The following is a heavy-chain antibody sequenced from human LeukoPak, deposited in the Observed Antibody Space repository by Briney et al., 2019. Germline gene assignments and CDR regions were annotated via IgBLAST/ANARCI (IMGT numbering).Heavy chain of an antibody. V-gene: IGHV3-53*01. CDR1: DFTVSRNY. Sequence: GGSLSLSCAASDFTVSRNYMSWVRQAPGKGLEWVSVIYSGGTTKYADSVKGRFTISRGNSKNTLYLQMNSLRAEDTAVYYCAKSRIWDAFDIWGQGTMVTVSS. J-gene: IGHJ3*02. D-gene: IGHD1-14*01. CDR3: AKSRIWDAFDI. CDR2: IYSGGTT.